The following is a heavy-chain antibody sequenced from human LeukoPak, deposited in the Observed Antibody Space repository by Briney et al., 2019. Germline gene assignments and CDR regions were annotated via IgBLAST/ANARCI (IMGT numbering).Heavy chain of an antibody. Sequence: QPGGSLRLSCAASGFTFSSYAMSWVRQAPGKGLEWVSAISGSGGSTYYADSVKGRFTISRDNSKNTLYLQMNSLRAEDTAVYYCAKGRADSSGYYFLPHDAFDIWGQGTMVTVSS. V-gene: IGHV3-23*01. CDR1: GFTFSSYA. CDR3: AKGRADSSGYYFLPHDAFDI. J-gene: IGHJ3*02. D-gene: IGHD3-22*01. CDR2: ISGSGGST.